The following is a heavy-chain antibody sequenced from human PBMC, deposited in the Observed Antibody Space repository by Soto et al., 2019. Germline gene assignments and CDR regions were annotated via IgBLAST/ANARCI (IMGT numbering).Heavy chain of an antibody. D-gene: IGHD1-26*01. J-gene: IGHJ4*02. CDR3: ARAIKRWEVNYYFDF. Sequence: QVQLVQSGAEVKKPGSSVKVSCTVSGGTFRSFAISWVRQAPGQGLEWMGGIIPIFRITNYAQKFQGRVTITADESTSTAYMELSSLRSEDTAVYYCARAIKRWEVNYYFDFWGQGTLVTVSS. CDR1: GGTFRSFA. CDR2: IIPIFRIT. V-gene: IGHV1-69*01.